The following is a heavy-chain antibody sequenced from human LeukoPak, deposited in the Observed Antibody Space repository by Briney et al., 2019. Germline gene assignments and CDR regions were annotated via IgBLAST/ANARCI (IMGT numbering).Heavy chain of an antibody. Sequence: PGRSLRLSCEASGFTFSSYAMHWVRQAPGKGLEWVAVISYDGSNKYYADSVKGRFTISRDNSKNTLYLQMNSLRAEDTAVYYCARDSVPGWAADYWGQGTLVTVSS. J-gene: IGHJ4*02. D-gene: IGHD2-15*01. CDR3: ARDSVPGWAADY. V-gene: IGHV3-30-3*01. CDR1: GFTFSSYA. CDR2: ISYDGSNK.